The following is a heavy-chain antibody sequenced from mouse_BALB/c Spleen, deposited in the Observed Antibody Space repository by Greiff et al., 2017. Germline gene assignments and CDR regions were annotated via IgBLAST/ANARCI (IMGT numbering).Heavy chain of an antibody. V-gene: IGHV1S81*02. J-gene: IGHJ3*01. CDR1: GYTFTSYY. Sequence: QVQLKESGAELVKPGASVKLSCKASGYTFTSYYMYWVKQRPGQGLEWIGEINPSNGGTNFNEKFKSKATLTVDKSSSTAYMQLSSLTSEDSAVYYCAIYRYDGFAYWGQGTLVTVSA. CDR2: INPSNGGT. CDR3: AIYRYDGFAY. D-gene: IGHD2-14*01.